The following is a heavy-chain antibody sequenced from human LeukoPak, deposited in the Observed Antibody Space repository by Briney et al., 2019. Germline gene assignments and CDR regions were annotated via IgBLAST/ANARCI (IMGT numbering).Heavy chain of an antibody. D-gene: IGHD2-8*01. V-gene: IGHV3-48*03. CDR1: GFTFSSYE. J-gene: IGHJ4*02. Sequence: GGSLRLSCAASGFTFSSYEMNWVRQAPGKGLEWVSYISSSGSTIYYADSVKGRFTISRDNAKNSLYLQMNSLRAEDTAVYYCARDSGGYCTNGVCSTFDYCGQGTLVTVSS. CDR3: ARDSGGYCTNGVCSTFDY. CDR2: ISSSGSTI.